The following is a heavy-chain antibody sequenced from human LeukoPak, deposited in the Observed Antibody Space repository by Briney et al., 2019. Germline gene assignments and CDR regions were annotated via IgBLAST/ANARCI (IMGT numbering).Heavy chain of an antibody. V-gene: IGHV4-30-2*01. CDR2: IYHSGST. Sequence: ASETLSLTCTVSGGSISSGGYYWSWIRQPPGKGLEWIGSIYHSGSTYYNPSLKSRVTISVDRSKNQFSLKLSSVTAADTAVYYCARRPGGSGYYTFGYWGQGTLVTVSS. CDR3: ARRPGGSGYYTFGY. CDR1: GGSISSGGYY. J-gene: IGHJ4*02. D-gene: IGHD3-3*01.